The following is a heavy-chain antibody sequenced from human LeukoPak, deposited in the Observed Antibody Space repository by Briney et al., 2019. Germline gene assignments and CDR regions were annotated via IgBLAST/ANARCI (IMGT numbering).Heavy chain of an antibody. J-gene: IGHJ4*02. V-gene: IGHV4-61*09. Sequence: PSETLSLTCTVSADSIRRGSYYWTWIRQPAGKGLEWIGHIYTSGSTNYNPSLKSRVTISVDTSKNQFSLKLSSVTAADTAVYYCAREFSYWGQGTLVTISS. CDR2: IYTSGST. CDR1: ADSIRRGSYY. CDR3: AREFSY.